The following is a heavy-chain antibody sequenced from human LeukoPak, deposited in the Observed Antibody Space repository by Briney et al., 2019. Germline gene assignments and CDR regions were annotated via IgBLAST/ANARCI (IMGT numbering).Heavy chain of an antibody. CDR1: GGSFSGYY. CDR3: ARGSWDYVWGSYRSSFDY. D-gene: IGHD3-16*02. Sequence: SETLSLTCAVYGGSFSGYYWSWIRQPPGKGLEWIGEINHRGSTNYNPSLKSRVTISVDTSKNQFSLKLSSVTAADTAVYYCARGSWDYVWGSYRSSFDYWGQGTLVTVSS. J-gene: IGHJ4*02. CDR2: INHRGST. V-gene: IGHV4-34*01.